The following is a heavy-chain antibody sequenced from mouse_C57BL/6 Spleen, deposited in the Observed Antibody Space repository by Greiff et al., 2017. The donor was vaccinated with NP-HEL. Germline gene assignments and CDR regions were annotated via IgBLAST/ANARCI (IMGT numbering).Heavy chain of an antibody. Sequence: EVQRVESGPGLVKPSQSLSLTCSVTGYSITSGYYWNWIRQFPGNKLEWMGYISYDGSNNYNPSLKNRISITRDTSKNQFFLKLNSVTTEDTATYYCARGYYGSSYPPFDYWGQGTTLTVSS. CDR1: GYSITSGYY. CDR3: ARGYYGSSYPPFDY. J-gene: IGHJ2*01. V-gene: IGHV3-6*01. D-gene: IGHD1-1*01. CDR2: ISYDGSN.